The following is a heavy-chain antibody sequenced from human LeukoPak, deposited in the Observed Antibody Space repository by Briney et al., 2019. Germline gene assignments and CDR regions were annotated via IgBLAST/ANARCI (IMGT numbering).Heavy chain of an antibody. Sequence: PSETLSLTCTVSGGSISSYYWGWIRQPPGKGLEWIGYIYYSGSTNYNPSLKSRVTISVDTSKNQFSLKLSSVTAADTAVYYCARRERRDGYNPGFDYWGQGTLVTVSS. CDR3: ARRERRDGYNPGFDY. J-gene: IGHJ4*02. V-gene: IGHV4-59*01. D-gene: IGHD5-24*01. CDR2: IYYSGST. CDR1: GGSISSYY.